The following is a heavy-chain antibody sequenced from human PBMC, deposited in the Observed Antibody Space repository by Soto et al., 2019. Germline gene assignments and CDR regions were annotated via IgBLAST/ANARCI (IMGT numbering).Heavy chain of an antibody. CDR2: IYYSGST. CDR1: GGSISSGDYY. Sequence: SETLSLTCTVSGGSISSGDYYWGWIRQPPGKGLEWIGYIYYSGSTYYNPSLKSRVTISVDTSKNQFSLKLSSVTAADAAVYYCASGGCSGGSCYFSYYGMDVWGQGTTVTVSS. CDR3: ASGGCSGGSCYFSYYGMDV. J-gene: IGHJ6*02. D-gene: IGHD2-15*01. V-gene: IGHV4-30-4*01.